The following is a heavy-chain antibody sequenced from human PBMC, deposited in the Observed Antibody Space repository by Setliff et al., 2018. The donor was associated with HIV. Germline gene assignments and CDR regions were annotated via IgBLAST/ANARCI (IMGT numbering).Heavy chain of an antibody. CDR3: ARRISSSWYFPRFDY. J-gene: IGHJ4*02. V-gene: IGHV4-34*01. CDR1: GGSFSDYC. CDR2: INHSGST. Sequence: SETLSLTCAVYGGSFSDYCWSWIRQPPGKGLEWIGEINHSGSTKYNASLQSRVTISVDTSKNQFSLKLRSVTAADTAVYYCARRISSSWYFPRFDYWGQGTLVTVSS. D-gene: IGHD6-13*01.